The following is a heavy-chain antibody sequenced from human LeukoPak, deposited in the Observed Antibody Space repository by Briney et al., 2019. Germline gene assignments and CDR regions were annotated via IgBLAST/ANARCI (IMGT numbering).Heavy chain of an antibody. J-gene: IGHJ4*02. CDR3: ARVKKLMPEFEF. D-gene: IGHD2-2*01. Sequence: AASVKVSCKSSGYTLIDYYIHWVRQAPGQGLEWMGWINPNSGATKYAQKFQGRVSMTRDTSINTAYMDLTNLRSDDTAIFYCARVKKLMPEFEFWGQGTLVTVSS. CDR1: GYTLIDYY. CDR2: INPNSGAT. V-gene: IGHV1-2*02.